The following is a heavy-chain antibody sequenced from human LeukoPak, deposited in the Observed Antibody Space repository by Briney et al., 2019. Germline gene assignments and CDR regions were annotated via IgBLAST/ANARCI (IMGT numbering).Heavy chain of an antibody. CDR3: ATPPTIHGY. J-gene: IGHJ4*02. V-gene: IGHV3-74*01. D-gene: IGHD2-2*02. CDR1: GFTFSSYW. CDR2: INGDGSST. Sequence: GGSLRLSCAASGFTFSSYWMHWVRQAPGKGLVWVARINGDGSSTSYADSVKGRFTISRDNAKNTLYLQMNTLRAEDTAVYYCATPPTIHGYWGQGNLVTVSS.